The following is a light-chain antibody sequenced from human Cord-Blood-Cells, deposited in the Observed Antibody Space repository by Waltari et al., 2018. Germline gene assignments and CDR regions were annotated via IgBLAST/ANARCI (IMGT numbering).Light chain of an antibody. Sequence: QSALTQPASVSGSPGQSITISCTGTSSDVGRYNLVYWYQQHPGKAPKLMVYEGSKRPAGVSNRFSGSNSGNTASLTISGLQAEDEADYYCCSYAGYVCGTWTKVTVL. CDR3: CSYAGYV. V-gene: IGLV2-23*01. CDR1: SSDVGRYNL. J-gene: IGLJ1*01. CDR2: EGS.